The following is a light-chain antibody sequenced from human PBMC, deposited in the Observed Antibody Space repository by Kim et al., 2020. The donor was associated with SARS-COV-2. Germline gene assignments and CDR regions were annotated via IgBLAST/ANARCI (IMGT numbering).Light chain of an antibody. Sequence: SASVRDRVTITCRVSQSISSWLAWYQQKPGKAPKLLISMASSLESGVPSRFSGSGSGTEFTLTIISLQPDDFATYFCQQYNYYPYSFAQGTKLEI. V-gene: IGKV1-5*03. J-gene: IGKJ2*03. CDR1: QSISSW. CDR3: QQYNYYPYS. CDR2: MAS.